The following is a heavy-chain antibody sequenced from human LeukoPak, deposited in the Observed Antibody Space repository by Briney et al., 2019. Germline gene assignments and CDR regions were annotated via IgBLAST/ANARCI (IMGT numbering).Heavy chain of an antibody. CDR1: GFTFSKFI. J-gene: IGHJ6*03. Sequence: GGSLRLSCAASGFTFSKFIMHWVRQAPGKGLEWVAVISYDGSNKYYADSVKGRFTISRDNSKNTLYLQMNSLRAEDTAVYYCARGALGYCSGGSCYEVYYYYMDVWGKGTTVTVSS. CDR2: ISYDGSNK. CDR3: ARGALGYCSGGSCYEVYYYYMDV. D-gene: IGHD2-15*01. V-gene: IGHV3-30*04.